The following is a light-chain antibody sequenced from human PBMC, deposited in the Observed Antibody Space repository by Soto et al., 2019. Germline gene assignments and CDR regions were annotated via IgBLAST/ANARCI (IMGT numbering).Light chain of an antibody. Sequence: QSVLTQPPSASGTPGQRVTISCSGSGSSIGTNTVNWYRQLPGTAPKLLIYGNNPRPSGVPDRFSGSKSGTSASLASSGLQSEDEADYYCAAWDGSLNNVLFGGGTKLTVL. CDR1: GSSIGTNT. CDR2: GNN. V-gene: IGLV1-44*01. CDR3: AAWDGSLNNVL. J-gene: IGLJ2*01.